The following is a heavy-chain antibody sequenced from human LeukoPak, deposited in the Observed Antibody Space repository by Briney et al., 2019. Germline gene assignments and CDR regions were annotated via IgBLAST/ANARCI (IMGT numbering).Heavy chain of an antibody. CDR2: IYHSGST. CDR1: GYSISSGYY. D-gene: IGHD3-22*01. V-gene: IGHV4-38-2*01. CDR3: ARQLNYDSSGYYY. J-gene: IGHJ4*02. Sequence: PSETLSLTCAVSGYSISSGYYWGWIRQPPGKGLEWIGSIYHSGSTYYNPSLKSRVTISVDTSKNQFSLKLSSVTAADTAVYYCARQLNYDSSGYYYWGQGTLVNFSS.